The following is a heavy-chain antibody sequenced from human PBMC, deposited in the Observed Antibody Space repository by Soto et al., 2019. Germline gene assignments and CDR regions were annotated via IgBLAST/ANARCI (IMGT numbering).Heavy chain of an antibody. D-gene: IGHD2-2*01. CDR3: ASSLGYCSSTSCYDGGWFDP. Sequence: PSETLSLTCTVSGASISSYYWSWIRQPPGKGLEWIGYIHYSGSTNYNPSLKSRVTISVDTSSNQFSLKLRSVTAADTAVYYCASSLGYCSSTSCYDGGWFDPWGQGTLVTVSS. CDR2: IHYSGST. V-gene: IGHV4-59*12. CDR1: GASISSYY. J-gene: IGHJ5*02.